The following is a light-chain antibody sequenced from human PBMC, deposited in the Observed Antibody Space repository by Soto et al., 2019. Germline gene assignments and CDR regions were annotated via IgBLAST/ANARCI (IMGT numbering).Light chain of an antibody. J-gene: IGLJ2*01. V-gene: IGLV2-14*01. CDR2: EVS. CDR1: SSDVGGYNY. Sequence: QSALTQPRSVSGSPGQSVTISCTGTSSDVGGYNYVSWYQQHPGKAPKLMIYEVSNRPSGVSNRFSGSKSGNTASLSIFGLQAEDEADYYCSSYTTSSTVVFGGGTKLTVL. CDR3: SSYTTSSTVV.